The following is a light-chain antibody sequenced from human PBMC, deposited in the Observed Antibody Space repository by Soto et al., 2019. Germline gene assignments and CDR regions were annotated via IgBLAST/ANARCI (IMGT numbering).Light chain of an antibody. CDR1: ESVRSY. V-gene: IGKV3-11*01. CDR3: QQRSNWPQWT. Sequence: EIVLTQSPATLSLSPGERATLSCRASESVRSYLACYQQKPGQAPRLLIYDASNRATGIPARFSGSGSGTDFTLTISSLEPEDFAVYYCQQRSNWPQWTFGQGTKVDIK. J-gene: IGKJ1*01. CDR2: DAS.